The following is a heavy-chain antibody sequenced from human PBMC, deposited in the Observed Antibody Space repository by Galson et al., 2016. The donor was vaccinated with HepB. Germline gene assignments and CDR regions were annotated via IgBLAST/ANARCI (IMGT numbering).Heavy chain of an antibody. D-gene: IGHD1-26*01. CDR2: IKGDGSET. CDR3: ARGDTGSFSFEY. CDR1: GFTFSSYW. V-gene: IGHV3-7*01. J-gene: IGHJ4*02. Sequence: SLRLSCAASGFTFSSYWMNWARQAPGKGLEWVANIKGDGSETYYVHSVKGRFTVSRDNAKNSLYLQMNSLRAEDTAVYYCARGDTGSFSFEYWGQGTLVTVSS.